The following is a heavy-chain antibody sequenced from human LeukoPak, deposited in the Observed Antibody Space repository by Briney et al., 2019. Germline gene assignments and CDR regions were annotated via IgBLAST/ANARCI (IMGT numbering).Heavy chain of an antibody. V-gene: IGHV4-59*01. D-gene: IGHD3-10*01. Sequence: SETLSLTCTVSGGSISSYYWSWIRQPPGKELEGIGYIYYSGSTNYNPSLKSRVTISVDTSKNQFSLKLSSVTAADTAVYYCAREMITMVRGVMTDYFDYWGQGTLVTVSS. J-gene: IGHJ4*02. CDR2: IYYSGST. CDR1: GGSISSYY. CDR3: AREMITMVRGVMTDYFDY.